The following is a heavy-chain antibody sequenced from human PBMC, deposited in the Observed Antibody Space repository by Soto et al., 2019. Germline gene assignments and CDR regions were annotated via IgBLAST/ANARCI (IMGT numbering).Heavy chain of an antibody. CDR3: ARDRLAPWRSYTWFDP. V-gene: IGHV1-69*01. D-gene: IGHD6-19*01. CDR2: IIPIFGTA. CDR1: GGTFSSYA. J-gene: IGHJ5*02. Sequence: QVQLVQSGAEVKKPGSSVKVSCKASGGTFSSYAISWVRQAPGQGLEWMGGIIPIFGTANDAQKVHGRVTITADESTSTAYMELSILRSEDTAVYCCARDRLAPWRSYTWFDPWGQGTLGTGSS.